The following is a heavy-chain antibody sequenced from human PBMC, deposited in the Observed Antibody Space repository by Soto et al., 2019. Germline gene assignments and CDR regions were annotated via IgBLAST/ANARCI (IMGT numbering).Heavy chain of an antibody. CDR3: AQNLGTQLYYYYYYGMDV. V-gene: IGHV1-69*13. CDR2: IIPIFGTA. J-gene: IGHJ6*02. CDR1: GGTFSSYA. Sequence: SVKVSCKAAGGTFSSYAISWVRQAPGQGLEWMGGIIPIFGTANYAQKFQGRVTITADESTSTAYMELSSLRSEDTAVYYCAQNLGTQLYYYYYYGMDVWGRGTTVTVSS. D-gene: IGHD5-18*01.